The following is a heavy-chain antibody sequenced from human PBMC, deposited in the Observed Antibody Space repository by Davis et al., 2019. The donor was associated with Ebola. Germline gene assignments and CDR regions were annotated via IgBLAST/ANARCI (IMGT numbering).Heavy chain of an antibody. J-gene: IGHJ5*02. CDR2: INVYNGHT. Sequence: AASVKVSCKTSGYTFSGYAISWVRQAPGQGLEWIGRINVYNGHTNYAQNFQGRVTVSIDTSTSIAYMELRSLRSDDTALYYCARDATTVTTIWFDPWGQGTLVTVSS. D-gene: IGHD4-17*01. V-gene: IGHV1-18*01. CDR3: ARDATTVTTIWFDP. CDR1: GYTFSGYA.